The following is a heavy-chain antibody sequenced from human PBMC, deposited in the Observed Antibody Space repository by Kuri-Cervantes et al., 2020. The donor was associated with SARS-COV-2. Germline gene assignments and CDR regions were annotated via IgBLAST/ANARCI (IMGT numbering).Heavy chain of an antibody. CDR1: GYTVSRANW. CDR2: IYYSAIT. V-gene: IGHV4-28*01. D-gene: IGHD1-7*01. J-gene: IGHJ4*02. Sequence: SCGISGYTVSRANWGGWIRQPPGKVLEWISYIYYSAITYYNSSLKRQVTISVDTSKNPFSLQLSAVTASDTALYYWATNSNWDYGYWGQGTVVTVSS. CDR3: ATNSNWDYGY.